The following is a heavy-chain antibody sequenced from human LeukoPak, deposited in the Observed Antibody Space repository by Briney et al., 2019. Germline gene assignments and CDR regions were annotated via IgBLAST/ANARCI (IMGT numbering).Heavy chain of an antibody. D-gene: IGHD1-1*01. J-gene: IGHJ4*02. CDR2: IYYSGST. Sequence: PSETLSLTCTVSGGSISSSSYYWGWIRQPPGKGLEWIGSIYYSGSTNYNPSLKSRVTISVDTSKNQFSLKLSSVTAADTAVYYCARHHLSDDYYFDYWGQGTLVTVSS. CDR1: GGSISSSSYY. V-gene: IGHV4-39*01. CDR3: ARHHLSDDYYFDY.